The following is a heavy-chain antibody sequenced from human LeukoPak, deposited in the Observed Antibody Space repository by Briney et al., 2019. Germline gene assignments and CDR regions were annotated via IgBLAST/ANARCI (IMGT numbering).Heavy chain of an antibody. V-gene: IGHV4-38-2*02. Sequence: SETLSLTCTVSGYSISSGYYWGWIRQPPGKGLEWIGIIYHSGNTYYNPSLKSRVTISMHTSTNQFSLRLSSVTAADTAVYYCARELYGDSRDYWGQGTLVTVSS. J-gene: IGHJ4*02. CDR3: ARELYGDSRDY. D-gene: IGHD4-17*01. CDR1: GYSISSGYY. CDR2: IYHSGNT.